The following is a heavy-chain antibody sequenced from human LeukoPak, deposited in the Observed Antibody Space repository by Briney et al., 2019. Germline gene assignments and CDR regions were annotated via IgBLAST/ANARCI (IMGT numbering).Heavy chain of an antibody. CDR1: GFTFSSYS. D-gene: IGHD3-16*02. CDR2: ISSSSSTI. Sequence: GGSLRLSCAASGFTFSSYSMNWVRQAPGKGLEWVSYISSSSSTIYYADSVKGRFTISRDNAKNSLYLQMNSLRAEDTAVYSCARDRDDYVWGNYRKIINYMDVWGKGTTVTVSS. V-gene: IGHV3-48*01. J-gene: IGHJ6*03. CDR3: ARDRDDYVWGNYRKIINYMDV.